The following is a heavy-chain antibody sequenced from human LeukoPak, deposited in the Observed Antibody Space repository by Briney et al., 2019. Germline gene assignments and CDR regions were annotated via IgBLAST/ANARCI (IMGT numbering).Heavy chain of an antibody. CDR1: GFTFSSYS. V-gene: IGHV3-21*01. Sequence: GGSLRLSCAASGFTFSSYSMNWVRQAPGKGLEWVSSNSSSSSYIYYADSVKGRFTISRDNAKNSLYLQMNSLRAEDTAVYYCASAEGVVTADYWGQGTLVTVSS. D-gene: IGHD2-21*02. CDR2: NSSSSSYI. CDR3: ASAEGVVTADY. J-gene: IGHJ4*02.